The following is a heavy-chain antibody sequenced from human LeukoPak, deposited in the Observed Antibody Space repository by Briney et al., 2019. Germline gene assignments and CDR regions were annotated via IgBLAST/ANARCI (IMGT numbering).Heavy chain of an antibody. D-gene: IGHD3-3*01. CDR2: ISGSGGST. Sequence: QSGGSLRLSCAASGFTFSSYAMSWVRQAPGKGLEWVSAISGSGGSTYYADSVKGRFTISRDNSKNTLYLQMNSLRAEDTAVYYCAKIFGVVRQPLFDYWGQGTLVTVSS. V-gene: IGHV3-23*01. CDR1: GFTFSSYA. CDR3: AKIFGVVRQPLFDY. J-gene: IGHJ4*02.